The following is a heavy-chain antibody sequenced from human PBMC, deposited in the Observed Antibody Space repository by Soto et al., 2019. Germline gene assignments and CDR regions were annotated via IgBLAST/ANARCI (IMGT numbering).Heavy chain of an antibody. CDR2: IYYSGST. CDR1: GGSISSYY. V-gene: IGHV4-59*01. CDR3: ARATLSTMVRGVIYYYYYGMDV. Sequence: PSETLSLTCTVSGGSISSYYWSWIRQPPGKGLEWIGYIYYSGSTNYNPSHKSRITISVDTSKKQFSLKLSSVTAADTAVYYCARATLSTMVRGVIYYYYYGMDVWGQGTTVTVSS. D-gene: IGHD3-10*01. J-gene: IGHJ6*02.